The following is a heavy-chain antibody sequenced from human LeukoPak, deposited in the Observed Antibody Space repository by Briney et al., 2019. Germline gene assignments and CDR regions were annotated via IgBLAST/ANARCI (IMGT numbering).Heavy chain of an antibody. CDR1: GGSISSYY. D-gene: IGHD3-22*01. CDR2: IYTSGST. V-gene: IGHV4-4*07. J-gene: IGHJ4*02. CDR3: ANLYDSSGYYSSGHPL. Sequence: SETLSLTCTVSGGSISSYYWSWIRRPAGKGLEWIGRIYTSGSTNYNPSLKSRVTMSVDTSKNQFSLKLSSVTAADTAVYYCANLYDSSGYYSSGHPLWGQGTLVTVSS.